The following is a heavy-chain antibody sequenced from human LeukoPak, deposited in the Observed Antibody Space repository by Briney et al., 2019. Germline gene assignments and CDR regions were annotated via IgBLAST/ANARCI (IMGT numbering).Heavy chain of an antibody. J-gene: IGHJ4*02. D-gene: IGHD2-15*01. CDR3: ARDIPRYCSGGSCYSEGFDY. V-gene: IGHV4-39*07. CDR1: GGSISSSSYY. Sequence: PSETLSLTCTVSGGSISSSSYYWGWIRQPPGKGLEWIGSIYYSGSTYYNPSLKSRVTISVDTSKNQFSLKLSSVTAADTAVYCCARDIPRYCSGGSCYSEGFDYWGQGTLVTVSS. CDR2: IYYSGST.